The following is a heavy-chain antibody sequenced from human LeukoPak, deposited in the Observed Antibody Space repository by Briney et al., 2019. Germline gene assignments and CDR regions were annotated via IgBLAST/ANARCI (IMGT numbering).Heavy chain of an antibody. V-gene: IGHV4-38-2*01. CDR1: GYSISSGYY. D-gene: IGHD3-16*01. J-gene: IGHJ4*02. CDR3: ASRRGRLSPVEY. Sequence: SETLSLTCAVSGYSISSGYYWGWIRQPPGKGLEWIGTIYHSGSTYYNLSLKSRVTISVDTSKNQFSLKLSSVTAADTAVYYCASRRGRLSPVEYWGQGTLVTVSS. CDR2: IYHSGST.